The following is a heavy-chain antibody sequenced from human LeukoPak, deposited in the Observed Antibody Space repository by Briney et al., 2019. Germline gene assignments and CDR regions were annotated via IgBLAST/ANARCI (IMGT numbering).Heavy chain of an antibody. Sequence: GGSLRLSCAASGLTFSSYSMTWVRQAPGKGLEWVSGISGSGSNTYYADSVKGRFTISRDNSKNTLYLQMNSLTVEDTAVYYCAKGLGNYDYWGQGTLVTVSS. CDR3: AKGLGNYDY. J-gene: IGHJ4*02. V-gene: IGHV3-23*01. D-gene: IGHD1-7*01. CDR2: ISGSGSNT. CDR1: GLTFSSYS.